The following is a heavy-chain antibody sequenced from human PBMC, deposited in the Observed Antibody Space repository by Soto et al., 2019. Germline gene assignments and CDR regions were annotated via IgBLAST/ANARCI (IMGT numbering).Heavy chain of an antibody. CDR1: GFSLSSYS. CDR3: ARIGVAAALGTFGMDV. D-gene: IGHD2-2*01. CDR2: ISSSSIYI. Sequence: SLRLSCAASGFSLSSYSMNWVRQAPGKGLEWVSAISSSSIYIYYGDSVKGRFTISRDNAKNSLYLQLNSLRAEDTAVYYCARIGVAAALGTFGMDVWGQGTTVTVSS. J-gene: IGHJ6*02. V-gene: IGHV3-21*01.